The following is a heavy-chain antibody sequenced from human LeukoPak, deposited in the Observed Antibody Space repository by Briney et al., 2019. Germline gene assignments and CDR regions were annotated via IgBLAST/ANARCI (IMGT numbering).Heavy chain of an antibody. CDR3: ARVLETDCSGGSCYSGLDY. CDR1: GFTFSSYE. CDR2: ISRTGNYI. Sequence: GGSLRLSCAASGFTFSSYEMNWVRQAPGKGLEWVSSISRTGNYIYYADSVKGRFTISRDNAQNSLFPQMNSLRVEDTAVYYCARVLETDCSGGSCYSGLDYWGQGTLVTVSS. D-gene: IGHD2-15*01. J-gene: IGHJ4*02. V-gene: IGHV3-21*01.